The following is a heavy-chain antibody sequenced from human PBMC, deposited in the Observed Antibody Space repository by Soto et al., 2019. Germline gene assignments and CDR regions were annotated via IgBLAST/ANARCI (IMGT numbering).Heavy chain of an antibody. CDR1: GDSVSSNSAA. J-gene: IGHJ6*03. Sequence: PSQTLSLTCAISGDSVSSNSAAWNWIRQSPSRGLEWLARTYYRSRWYNDYAVSVRSRITVNPDTSKNQFSLQLTSVTPEDTAVYYCAGTTSHQWYYMDVRGKGTTVTVSS. CDR3: AGTTSHQWYYMDV. CDR2: TYYRSRWYN. D-gene: IGHD1-7*01. V-gene: IGHV6-1*01.